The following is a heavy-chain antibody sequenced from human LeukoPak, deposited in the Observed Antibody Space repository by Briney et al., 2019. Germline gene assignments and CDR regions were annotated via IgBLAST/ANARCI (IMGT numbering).Heavy chain of an antibody. V-gene: IGHV1-18*01. Sequence: GASVKVSCKASGYSFTSYGISWVRQAPGQGLEWMGWITAYNGNTTYAQKLQGRVTMTTDTSTNTAYMELSSLRSEDTAVYYCARVRNRRDGYNLAYWGQGTLVTVSS. CDR2: ITAYNGNT. J-gene: IGHJ4*02. CDR1: GYSFTSYG. CDR3: ARVRNRRDGYNLAY. D-gene: IGHD5-24*01.